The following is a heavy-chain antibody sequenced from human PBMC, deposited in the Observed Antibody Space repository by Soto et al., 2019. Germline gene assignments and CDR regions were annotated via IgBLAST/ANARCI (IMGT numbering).Heavy chain of an antibody. Sequence: QVQLQESGPGLVKPSETLSLTCTVSGGSISSYYWSWIRQPPGKGLEWIGFIFYSGSTGYNPSLTSRVTISIDTSEYQLSLKLNSVTAADTAVYYCASMIGDPVLSFDSWGQGTLVAVSS. CDR3: ASMIGDPVLSFDS. V-gene: IGHV4-59*01. J-gene: IGHJ5*01. D-gene: IGHD3-10*02. CDR2: IFYSGST. CDR1: GGSISSYY.